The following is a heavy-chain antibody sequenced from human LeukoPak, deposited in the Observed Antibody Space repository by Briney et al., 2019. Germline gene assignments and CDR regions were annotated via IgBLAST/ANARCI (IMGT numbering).Heavy chain of an antibody. Sequence: PGGSLRLSCAASGFTFSSYWMHWVRQAPGKGLVWVTVIWPDGSIKYYADSVKGRFTVSRDNSKNTLYLQMNSLRAEDTAVYYCARHNNAYDWDYWGQGTLVTVSS. D-gene: IGHD5-12*01. V-gene: IGHV3-33*08. CDR1: GFTFSSYW. CDR3: ARHNNAYDWDY. CDR2: IWPDGSIK. J-gene: IGHJ4*02.